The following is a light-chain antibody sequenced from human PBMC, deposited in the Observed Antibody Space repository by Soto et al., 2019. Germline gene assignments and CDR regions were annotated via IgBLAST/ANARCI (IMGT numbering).Light chain of an antibody. CDR2: GAS. CDR3: QQYNNWTPYT. Sequence: EIVMTQSPATLSVSPGERATLACRASQSVSSNLAWYQQKPCQAPRLLIYGASTRATGIPARFSGSGSGTEFTLTISSLQSEDFAVYYCQQYNNWTPYTFGQGTKLAIK. CDR1: QSVSSN. V-gene: IGKV3-15*01. J-gene: IGKJ2*01.